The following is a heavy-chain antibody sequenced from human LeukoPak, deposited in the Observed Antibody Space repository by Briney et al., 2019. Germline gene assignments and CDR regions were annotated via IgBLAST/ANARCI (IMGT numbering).Heavy chain of an antibody. CDR1: GFTFSHYW. V-gene: IGHV3-7*01. Sequence: GGSLRLSCAASGFTFSHYWMSWVRHAPGRGLELVANIKQDGSEKYYVDSVKGRFTISRDNAKNSLYLQMNSLRAEDTALYYCATHRGYSYGTAEDFDYWGQGTLVTVSS. CDR2: IKQDGSEK. J-gene: IGHJ4*02. D-gene: IGHD5-18*01. CDR3: ATHRGYSYGTAEDFDY.